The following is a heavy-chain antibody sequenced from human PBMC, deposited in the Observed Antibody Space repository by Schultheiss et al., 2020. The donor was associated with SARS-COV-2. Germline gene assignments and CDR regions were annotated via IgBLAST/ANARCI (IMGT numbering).Heavy chain of an antibody. Sequence: SQTLSLTCTVSGGSISSGGYYWSWIRQHPGKGLEWIGYIYYSGNTYYNPSLKSRVAISKDTSKNQVSLKLTSVTAADTAVYYCARVPGYYGMDVWGQGTTVTVSS. V-gene: IGHV4-31*03. CDR2: IYYSGNT. CDR1: GGSISSGGYY. CDR3: ARVPGYYGMDV. D-gene: IGHD1-1*01. J-gene: IGHJ6*02.